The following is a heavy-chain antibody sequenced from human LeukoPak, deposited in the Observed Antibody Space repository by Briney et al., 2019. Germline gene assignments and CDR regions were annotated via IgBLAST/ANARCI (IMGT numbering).Heavy chain of an antibody. CDR3: TRHGIIVGATGNDY. D-gene: IGHD1-26*01. CDR2: IRSKANSYAT. CDR1: GFTFSGSA. J-gene: IGHJ4*02. V-gene: IGHV3-73*01. Sequence: GGSLRLSCAASGFTFSGSAMHWVRQASGKGLEWVGRIRSKANSYATAYAASVKGRFTISRDDSKNTAYLQMNSLKTEDTAVYYCTRHGIIVGATGNDYWGQGTLVTVSS.